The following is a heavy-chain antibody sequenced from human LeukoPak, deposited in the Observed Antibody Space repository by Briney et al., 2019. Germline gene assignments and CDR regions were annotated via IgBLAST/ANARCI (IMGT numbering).Heavy chain of an antibody. D-gene: IGHD6-6*01. J-gene: IGHJ1*01. V-gene: IGHV3-66*01. CDR3: AKGEVSKNAEYFQH. CDR2: LYIDGST. Sequence: GGSLRLSCTASEFTVSDNYMSWVRQAPGKGLEWVSTLYIDGSTYYADAVKGRFTTSRDNFKNTLYLQMNSLRAEDTAVYYCAKGEVSKNAEYFQHWGQGTLVTVSS. CDR1: EFTVSDNY.